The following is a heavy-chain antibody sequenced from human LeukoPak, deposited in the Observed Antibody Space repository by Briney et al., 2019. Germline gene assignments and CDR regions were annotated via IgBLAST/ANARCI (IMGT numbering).Heavy chain of an antibody. CDR2: MNPNSGNT. Sequence: VASVKVSCKASGYTFTSYDINWVRQATGQGLEWMGWMNPNSGNTGYAQKFQGRVTMTRNTSISTAYMELSSLRSEDTAVYYCARDRALWFGDSDYGMDVWGQGTTVTVSS. D-gene: IGHD3-10*01. CDR1: GYTFTSYD. J-gene: IGHJ6*02. CDR3: ARDRALWFGDSDYGMDV. V-gene: IGHV1-8*01.